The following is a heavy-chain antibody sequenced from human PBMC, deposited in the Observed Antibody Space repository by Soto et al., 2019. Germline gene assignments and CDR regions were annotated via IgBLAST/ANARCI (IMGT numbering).Heavy chain of an antibody. CDR1: GFTFSSYA. CDR2: TSYDGSNK. V-gene: IGHV3-30-3*01. J-gene: IGHJ4*02. Sequence: GGSLRLSCVASGFTFSSYALHWVRQAPGRGLEWVAVTSYDGSNKYYADSAEGRFTISRDNSKNTLYLQTSSLTTEDTAMYYCARDWETSATGLIDSWGQGTLVTVS. CDR3: ARDWETSATGLIDS. D-gene: IGHD3-9*01.